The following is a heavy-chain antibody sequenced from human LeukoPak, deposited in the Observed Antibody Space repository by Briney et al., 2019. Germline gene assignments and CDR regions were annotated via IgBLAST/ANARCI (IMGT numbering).Heavy chain of an antibody. CDR3: AREAYSSIDY. CDR1: GFTFRSYG. Sequence: KPGGSLRLSCAASGFTFRSYGMNWVGKAPGKGLEWVSSISSSSSYIYYADSVKGRFTISRDNAKNSLYLQMNSLRAEDTAVYYCAREAYSSIDYWGQGTLVTVSS. CDR2: ISSSSSYI. D-gene: IGHD6-13*01. J-gene: IGHJ4*02. V-gene: IGHV3-21*01.